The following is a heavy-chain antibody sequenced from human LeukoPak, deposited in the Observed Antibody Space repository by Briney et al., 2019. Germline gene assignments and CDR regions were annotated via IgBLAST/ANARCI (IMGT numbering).Heavy chain of an antibody. CDR2: IYPGDSDT. D-gene: IGHD5-12*01. CDR1: GYRFANYW. V-gene: IGHV5-51*01. CDR3: TRQTGYPSDFDY. Sequence: GESLKISCKASGYRFANYWIGWVRQMPGKGLEWMGIIYPGDSDTKYSPSFQGQVTISADKSTSTAYLQWSSLKASDTAMYYCTRQTGYPSDFDYWAQGTPVTVSS. J-gene: IGHJ4*02.